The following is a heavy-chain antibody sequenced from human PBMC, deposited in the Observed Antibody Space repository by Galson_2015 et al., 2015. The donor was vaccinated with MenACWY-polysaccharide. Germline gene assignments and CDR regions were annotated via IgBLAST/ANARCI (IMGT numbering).Heavy chain of an antibody. Sequence: SLRLSCAASGFTFSSYSMNWVRQAPGKGLEWVSYISSSSSTIYYADSVKGRFTISRDSAKNSLFLQMNSLRAEDTAVYYCARLHCSSTSCCPTDYYYYGMDVWGQGTTVTVSS. CDR2: ISSSSSTI. J-gene: IGHJ6*02. CDR1: GFTFSSYS. D-gene: IGHD2-2*01. V-gene: IGHV3-48*01. CDR3: ARLHCSSTSCCPTDYYYYGMDV.